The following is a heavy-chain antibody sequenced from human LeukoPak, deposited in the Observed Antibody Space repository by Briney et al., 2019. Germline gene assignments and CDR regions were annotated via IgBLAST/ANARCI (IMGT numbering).Heavy chain of an antibody. D-gene: IGHD5-18*01. CDR3: ARPSLRGRGYSYGYLPDY. V-gene: IGHV5-51*01. Sequence: GESLKISCKGSGYSFTSYWIGWVRQMPGKGLEWMGIIYPGDSDTRYSPSFQGQVTISADKSISTAYLQWSSLKASDTAMYYCARPSLRGRGYSYGYLPDYWGQGTLVTVSS. CDR1: GYSFTSYW. J-gene: IGHJ4*02. CDR2: IYPGDSDT.